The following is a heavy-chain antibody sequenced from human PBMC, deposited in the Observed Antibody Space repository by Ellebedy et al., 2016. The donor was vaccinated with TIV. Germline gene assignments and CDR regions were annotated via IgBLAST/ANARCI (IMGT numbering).Heavy chain of an antibody. CDR1: GGSFSGYY. V-gene: IGHV4-34*01. CDR3: ASFSGYCSGGSCFALDY. CDR2: INHSGST. Sequence: SETLSLTXAVYGGSFSGYYWSWIRQPPGKGLEWIGEINHSGSTYYNPSLKSRVTISVDRSKNQFSLKLSSVTAADTAVYYCASFSGYCSGGSCFALDYWGQGTLVTVSS. D-gene: IGHD2-15*01. J-gene: IGHJ4*02.